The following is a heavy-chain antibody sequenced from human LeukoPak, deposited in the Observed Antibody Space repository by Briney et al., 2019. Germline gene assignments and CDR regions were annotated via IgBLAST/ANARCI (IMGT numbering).Heavy chain of an antibody. Sequence: PGGSLRLSCAASGFTFSSYSMNWVRQAPGKGLEWVSSISSSSSYIYYADSVKGRFTISRDNAKNSLYLQMNSLRAEDTAVYYWAREQGGHYYYYYMDVWGKGTTVTVSS. CDR3: AREQGGHYYYYYMDV. CDR2: ISSSSSYI. D-gene: IGHD1-26*01. CDR1: GFTFSSYS. J-gene: IGHJ6*03. V-gene: IGHV3-21*01.